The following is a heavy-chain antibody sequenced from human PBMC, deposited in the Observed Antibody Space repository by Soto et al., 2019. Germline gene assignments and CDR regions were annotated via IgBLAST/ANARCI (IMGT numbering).Heavy chain of an antibody. D-gene: IGHD4-17*01. CDR3: TTVTTVDYYFDY. Sequence: GGSLRLSCAASGLTFSDRYMDWVRQAPGKGLEWVGRIRKKTNSYTTEYAASVKGRFIISRDDSTDSLYLQMSSLKTEDTAVYYCTTVTTVDYYFDYWGQGTLVTVSS. CDR1: GLTFSDRY. J-gene: IGHJ4*02. CDR2: IRKKTNSYTT. V-gene: IGHV3-72*01.